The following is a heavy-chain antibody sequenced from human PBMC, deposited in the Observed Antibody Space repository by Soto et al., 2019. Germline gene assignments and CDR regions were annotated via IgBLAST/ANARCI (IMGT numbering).Heavy chain of an antibody. CDR3: ARGTGYYPPFDY. Sequence: GGSLRLSCAASGFTFSNYAMHWVRQAPGKGLEWVAIISYDGSNKYYADSVKGRFTISRDNSKNTLYLQMNSLRDEDTAVYYCARGTGYYPPFDYWGQGTLVTVSS. V-gene: IGHV3-30-3*01. CDR1: GFTFSNYA. CDR2: ISYDGSNK. D-gene: IGHD3-9*01. J-gene: IGHJ4*02.